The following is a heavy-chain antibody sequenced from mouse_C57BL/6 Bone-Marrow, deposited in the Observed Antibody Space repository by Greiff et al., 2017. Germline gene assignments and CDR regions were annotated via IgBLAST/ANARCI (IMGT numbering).Heavy chain of an antibody. CDR1: GYTFTSYW. J-gene: IGHJ3*01. Sequence: QVQLQQPGAELVMPGASVKLSCKASGYTFTSYWMHWVKQRPGQGLEWIGEIDPSDSYTNYNQKFKGKSTLTVDKSSSTSYMQLSSLKSAHSAVYYCASERNYGAGLDDWGQGTLVTVSA. V-gene: IGHV1-69*01. D-gene: IGHD1-1*01. CDR2: IDPSDSYT. CDR3: ASERNYGAGLDD.